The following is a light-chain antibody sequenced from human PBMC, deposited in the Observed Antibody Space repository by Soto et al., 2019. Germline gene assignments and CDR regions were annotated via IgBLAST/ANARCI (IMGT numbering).Light chain of an antibody. CDR1: ELSKQY. CDR3: QSSDDTGNYYL. CDR2: KDS. V-gene: IGLV3-25*02. J-gene: IGLJ1*01. Sequence: ELTQTPSVSVSPGQTTRITCSGDELSKQYVYWYQQKPGQAPVLVIYKDSERASGIPERFSASSSGTTVTLTISGVRAEDEADYYCQSSDDTGNYYLFGTGTKVTVL.